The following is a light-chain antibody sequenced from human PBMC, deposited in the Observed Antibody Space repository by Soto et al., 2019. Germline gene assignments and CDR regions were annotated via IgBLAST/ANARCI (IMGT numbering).Light chain of an antibody. V-gene: IGKV3-20*01. CDR3: QQYASSPLT. CDR2: DAS. J-gene: IGKJ5*01. CDR1: QSVSSNY. Sequence: EIVLTQSPGTLSLSPGERATLSCRASQSVSSNYLAWYQQKPGQAPRLLIYDASIRATGIPDRFTGSGSGTDFTLTISRLEPEDFAVYYCQQYASSPLTFGQGTRLEIK.